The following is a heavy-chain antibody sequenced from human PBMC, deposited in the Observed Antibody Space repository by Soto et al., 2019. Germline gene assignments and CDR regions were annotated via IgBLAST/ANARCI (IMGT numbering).Heavy chain of an antibody. CDR3: AREVRGVIMLLDY. J-gene: IGHJ4*02. V-gene: IGHV3-33*01. D-gene: IGHD3-10*01. CDR1: GFTSSSYG. Sequence: PGGSLRLSCAASGFTSSSYGMHWVRQAPGKGLEWVAVIWYDGSNKYYADSVKGRFTISRDNSKNTLYLQMNSLRAEDTAVYYCAREVRGVIMLLDYWGQGTLVTVSS. CDR2: IWYDGSNK.